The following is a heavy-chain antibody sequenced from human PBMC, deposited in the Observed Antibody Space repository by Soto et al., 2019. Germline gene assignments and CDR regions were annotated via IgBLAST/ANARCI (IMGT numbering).Heavy chain of an antibody. J-gene: IGHJ5*02. CDR2: IHGSGGSA. CDR1: GFTFRNYA. V-gene: IGHV3-23*01. CDR3: ARLGQMTTGWFDP. Sequence: PGGSLRLSCAASGFTFRNYAMSWVRQAPGKGLEWVSAIHGSGGSAYYADSVKGRFTVSRDDSKNTLYLQMSSLRADDTAVYYCARLGQMTTGWFDPWGQGTLVTVSS. D-gene: IGHD4-17*01.